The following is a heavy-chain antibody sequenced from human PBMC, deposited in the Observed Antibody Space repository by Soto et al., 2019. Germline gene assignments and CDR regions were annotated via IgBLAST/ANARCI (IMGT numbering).Heavy chain of an antibody. D-gene: IGHD3-3*01. CDR2: ISNDGNHE. J-gene: IGHJ4*02. CDR3: AKTITTFGGSSTGRGALLDY. V-gene: IGHV3-30*18. Sequence: QVQLVESGGGVVQPGRSLMLSCAASGFTFSAFGMHWVRQAPGKGLEWVAVISNDGNHEYYADSVKGRFSISRDNSKNTFYLQMNSVSSEDTAVYFCAKTITTFGGSSTGRGALLDYWGQGILVTVSS. CDR1: GFTFSAFG.